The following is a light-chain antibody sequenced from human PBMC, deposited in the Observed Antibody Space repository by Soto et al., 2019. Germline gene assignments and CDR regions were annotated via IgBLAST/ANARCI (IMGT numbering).Light chain of an antibody. CDR2: GAS. J-gene: IGKJ4*01. Sequence: DIVMTQSPATLSVSPGEITTLSCRASQSVNIYLAWYQQKPGQAPRLLIFGASSRATGIPARFSGSGSGTEFNLTISSLQSEDFAVYFCQQYDDWLRLTFGGGTKVDIK. V-gene: IGKV3D-15*01. CDR1: QSVNIY. CDR3: QQYDDWLRLT.